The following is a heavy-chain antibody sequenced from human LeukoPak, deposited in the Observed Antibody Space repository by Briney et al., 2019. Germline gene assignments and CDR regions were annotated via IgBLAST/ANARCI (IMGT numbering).Heavy chain of an antibody. V-gene: IGHV4-59*08. D-gene: IGHD3-10*01. J-gene: IGHJ5*02. CDR1: GGSISSYY. CDR3: ARQTYYYGSGSSNNWFDP. Sequence: SETLSLTCTVSGGSISSYYWSWIRQPPGKGLEWIGYIYYSGSTNYNPSLKSRVTISVDTSKNQFSLKLSPVTAADTAVYYCARQTYYYGSGSSNNWFDPWGQGTLVTVSS. CDR2: IYYSGST.